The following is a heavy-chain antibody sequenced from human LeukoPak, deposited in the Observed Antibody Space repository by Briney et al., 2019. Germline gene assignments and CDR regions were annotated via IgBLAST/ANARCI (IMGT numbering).Heavy chain of an antibody. CDR1: GGSFSGYY. V-gene: IGHV4-34*01. D-gene: IGHD1-7*01. Sequence: SETLSLTCAVYGGSFSGYYWSWIRQPPGKGLEWIGEIDHSGSTTYNPSLKSRVTISVDTSKNQFSLKLSSVTAADTAVYYCAREHNWNYEDYWGQGTLVTVSS. CDR2: IDHSGST. CDR3: AREHNWNYEDY. J-gene: IGHJ4*02.